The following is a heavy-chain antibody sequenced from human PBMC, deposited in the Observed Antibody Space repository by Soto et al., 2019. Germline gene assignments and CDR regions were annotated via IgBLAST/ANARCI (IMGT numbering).Heavy chain of an antibody. D-gene: IGHD6-6*01. V-gene: IGHV3-43D*04. Sequence: VGSLRLSCAASGFTFDDYAMHWVRQAPGKGVEWVSLISWDGGSTYYADSVKGRFTISRDNSKNSLYLQMNSLRAEDTALYYCAKDGSSSGYYGMDVWGQGTTVTVSS. CDR1: GFTFDDYA. CDR3: AKDGSSSGYYGMDV. CDR2: ISWDGGST. J-gene: IGHJ6*02.